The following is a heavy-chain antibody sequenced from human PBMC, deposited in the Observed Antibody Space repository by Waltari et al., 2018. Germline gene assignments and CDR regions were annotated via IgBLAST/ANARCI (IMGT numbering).Heavy chain of an antibody. CDR2: IDSGGDA. CDR3: ARPSSGSHNY. D-gene: IGHD1-26*01. J-gene: IGHJ4*02. Sequence: DVQLVESGGGLVQPGGSLRLSCAASGFTVGNNYMSWVRQPPGKGLGWVSLIDSGGDAFYADSVKGRFTISRDNSKNTLYLQMNSLRAEYTAVYYCARPSSGSHNYWGRGTLVTVSS. V-gene: IGHV3-66*01. CDR1: GFTVGNNY.